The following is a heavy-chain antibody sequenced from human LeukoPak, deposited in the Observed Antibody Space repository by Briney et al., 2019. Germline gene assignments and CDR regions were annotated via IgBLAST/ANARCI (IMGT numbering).Heavy chain of an antibody. D-gene: IGHD3-10*01. V-gene: IGHV4-34*01. Sequence: SETLSLTCGLYGGSFSGQYWSWLRQPPGKGLEWIGEITHSDYIKYTPSSSPSLQGRVTISADASSRQFSLKLRSLTAADTAVYYCARGRGSEVRYFDLWGRGTLVSVSS. CDR3: ARGRGSEVRYFDL. CDR1: GGSFSGQY. J-gene: IGHJ2*01. CDR2: ITHSDYI.